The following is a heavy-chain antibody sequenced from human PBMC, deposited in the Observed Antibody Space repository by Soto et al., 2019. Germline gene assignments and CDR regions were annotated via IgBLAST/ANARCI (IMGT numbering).Heavy chain of an antibody. V-gene: IGHV3-23*01. Sequence: EVQLLESGGGLVQPGGSLRLSCAASGFTFSRHAMSWVRQAPGKGLEWVSVISGGGGSTNYADSVRGRFTISRDNSEDTLSLQMNSLRADDSAVYYCAKDRATFQYASVTYESWGQGTLVTVSS. CDR1: GFTFSRHA. CDR3: AKDRATFQYASVTYES. CDR2: ISGGGGST. D-gene: IGHD2-2*01. J-gene: IGHJ5*02.